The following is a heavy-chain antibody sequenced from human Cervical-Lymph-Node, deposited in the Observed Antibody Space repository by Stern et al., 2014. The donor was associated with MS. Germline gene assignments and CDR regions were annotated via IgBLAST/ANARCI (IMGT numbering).Heavy chain of an antibody. CDR1: GYILTNYY. J-gene: IGHJ4*02. V-gene: IGHV1-2*02. Sequence: DQLVESGAEVKKPGASVKVSCKASGYILTNYYLHWVRQAPGQGLQWMAWINPNSGGTYYAQRFQGRVTITRDTSISTAYMEMSRLTSDDTAVYYCARSRRGSGYSYAYGYWGQGTLVTVSS. D-gene: IGHD5-18*01. CDR2: INPNSGGT. CDR3: ARSRRGSGYSYAYGY.